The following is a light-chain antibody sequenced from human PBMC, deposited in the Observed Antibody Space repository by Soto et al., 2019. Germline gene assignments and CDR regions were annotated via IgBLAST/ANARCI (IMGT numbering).Light chain of an antibody. CDR3: QQYNSYSPYT. J-gene: IGKJ2*01. CDR2: KAS. Sequence: DIQMTQSPSTLSASVGDRVTITCRASQSISSWLAWYQQKPGKAPKLLIYKASSLESGVPSMFSGSGSGTEFTLTISSLQPDDFSTSYCQQYNSYSPYTFGQGTKLEI. CDR1: QSISSW. V-gene: IGKV1-5*03.